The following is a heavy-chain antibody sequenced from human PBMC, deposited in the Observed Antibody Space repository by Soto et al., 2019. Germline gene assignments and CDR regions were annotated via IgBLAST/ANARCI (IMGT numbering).Heavy chain of an antibody. D-gene: IGHD1-26*01. CDR3: VRGYSGTYRIDF. J-gene: IGHJ4*02. V-gene: IGHV3-74*01. CDR2: INTDGRTT. Sequence: GGSLRLSCAASVFSFSIYWMDWVRQVPGKGLVWVSRINTDGRTTNYTDSVKGRFTISRDNAKSTLHLQMNSLRAEDTAVYYCVRGYSGTYRIDFWGQGAMVTASS. CDR1: VFSFSIYW.